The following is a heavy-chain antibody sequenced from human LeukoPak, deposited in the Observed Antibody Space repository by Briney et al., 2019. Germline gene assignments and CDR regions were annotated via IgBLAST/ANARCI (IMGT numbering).Heavy chain of an antibody. V-gene: IGHV4-59*11. J-gene: IGHJ2*01. Sequence: SETLSLTCPLAAGLFSRHYCSWIRQPPGKGLEWIAYIFYSGSTNYNPSLRNRVTISVDTSRNQFSLKLSSVTAEDTAVYYCARFVYSSDWSHFALWGRGTLVTVSS. D-gene: IGHD6-19*01. CDR3: ARFVYSSDWSHFAL. CDR1: AGLFSRHY. CDR2: IFYSGST.